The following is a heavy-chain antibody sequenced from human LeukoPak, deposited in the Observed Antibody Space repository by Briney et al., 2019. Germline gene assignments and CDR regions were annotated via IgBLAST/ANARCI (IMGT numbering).Heavy chain of an antibody. D-gene: IGHD3-16*02. V-gene: IGHV4-34*01. J-gene: IGHJ4*02. CDR2: INHSGST. Sequence: KASETLSLTCAVYGGSFSGYYWSWVRQPPGKGLEWGGEINHSGSTNYNPSLKSRVTISVDTSKNQFSLKLSSVTAADTAVYYCARHANYDYVWGSYRYLRLGIDYWGQGTLVTVSS. CDR3: ARHANYDYVWGSYRYLRLGIDY. CDR1: GGSFSGYY.